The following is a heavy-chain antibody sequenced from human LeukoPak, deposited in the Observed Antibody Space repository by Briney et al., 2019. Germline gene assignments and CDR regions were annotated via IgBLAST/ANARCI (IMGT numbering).Heavy chain of an antibody. V-gene: IGHV1-46*03. J-gene: IGHJ4*02. CDR3: AREGFDY. Sequence: ASVKVSCKASGYTFSTYYMHWVRQAPGQGLEWMGIINLSGGSTNYAQKFQGRFTMSTDTSTSTVYMELSSLRSEDTAVYYCAREGFDYWGQGTLVTVSS. CDR2: INLSGGST. CDR1: GYTFSTYY.